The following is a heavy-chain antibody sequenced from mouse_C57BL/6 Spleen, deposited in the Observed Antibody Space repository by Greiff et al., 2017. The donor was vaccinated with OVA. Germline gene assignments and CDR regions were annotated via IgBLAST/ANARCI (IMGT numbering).Heavy chain of an antibody. CDR1: GFSFNTYA. J-gene: IGHJ4*01. D-gene: IGHD6-1*01. V-gene: IGHV10-1*01. CDR2: IRSKSNNYAT. CDR3: VRHAGGSPMDY. Sequence: GGGLVQPKGSLKLSCAASGFSFNTYAMNWVRQAPGKGLEWVARIRSKSNNYATYYADSVKDRFTISRDDSESMLYLQMNNLKTEDTAMYYCVRHAGGSPMDYWGQGTSVTVSS.